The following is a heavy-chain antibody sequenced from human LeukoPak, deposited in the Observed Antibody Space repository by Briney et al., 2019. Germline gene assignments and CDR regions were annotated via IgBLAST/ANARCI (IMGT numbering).Heavy chain of an antibody. CDR1: GITLSDYW. CDR2: INSDGTST. D-gene: IGHD3-9*01. Sequence: GGSLRLSCAVSGITLSDYWMHWVRQTPDKRLVWVSRINSDGTSTTYADSVKGRFTISRDITKNTLYLQMNTLRVEDTAVYYCARDRDGRYFDWLSIRARELDYWGQGTLVTVSS. V-gene: IGHV3-74*03. J-gene: IGHJ4*02. CDR3: ARDRDGRYFDWLSIRARELDY.